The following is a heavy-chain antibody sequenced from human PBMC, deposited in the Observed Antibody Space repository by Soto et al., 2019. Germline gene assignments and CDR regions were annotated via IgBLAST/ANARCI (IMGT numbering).Heavy chain of an antibody. D-gene: IGHD1-26*01. CDR1: GGSISSNSYY. CDR3: VTQTVGVGASD. V-gene: IGHV4-39*01. J-gene: IGHJ4*02. CDR2: IYYTGST. Sequence: PSXTLSLTCTVSGGSISSNSYYWGVIRQPPGKGLEWIWCIYYTGSTYYNPSLKSRVTISADTSKNQFSLKLKSVTAADTAVYYCVTQTVGVGASDWGQGTLVT.